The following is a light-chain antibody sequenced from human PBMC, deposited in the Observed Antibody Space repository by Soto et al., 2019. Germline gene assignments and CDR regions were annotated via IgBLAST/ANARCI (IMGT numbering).Light chain of an antibody. CDR3: QQSYNTPGA. J-gene: IGKJ1*01. CDR1: QIISNY. V-gene: IGKV1-39*01. CDR2: AAS. Sequence: DIQMTQSPSSLSASLGDRVTITCRAGQIISNYVNWYQQIPGKAPKLLIYAASSLQSGVPSRFSGTRSRTDSSRASSTLPPKDIATYYCQQSYNTPGACGQGTKV.